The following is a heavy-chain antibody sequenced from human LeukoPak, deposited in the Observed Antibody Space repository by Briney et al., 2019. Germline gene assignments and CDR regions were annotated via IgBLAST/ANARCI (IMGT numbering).Heavy chain of an antibody. CDR1: GGTFSSYA. J-gene: IGHJ6*04. Sequence: SVKVSCKASGGTFSSYAISWVRQAPGQGLEWMGGIIPIFGTANYAQKFQGRVTITADETTSTAYVELSSLRSEDTAVYYCARVDVDIVANSPDYYYYGMDVWGKGTTVTVSS. D-gene: IGHD5-12*01. V-gene: IGHV1-69*13. CDR3: ARVDVDIVANSPDYYYYGMDV. CDR2: IIPIFGTA.